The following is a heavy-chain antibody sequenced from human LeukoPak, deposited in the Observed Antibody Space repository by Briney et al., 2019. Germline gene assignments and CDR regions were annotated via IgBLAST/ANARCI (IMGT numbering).Heavy chain of an antibody. J-gene: IGHJ4*02. CDR1: GFSVSTNY. CDR2: IYSGGST. D-gene: IGHD3-3*01. V-gene: IGHV3-53*01. Sequence: GGSLRLSCAASGFSVSTNYMSWVRQAPGKGLEWVSVIYSGGSTYYADKKGRFTISGDNSKNTLYLQMNSLRAEDTAVYYCARVYDFWSGYYFDDWGQGTLVTVSS. CDR3: ARVYDFWSGYYFDD.